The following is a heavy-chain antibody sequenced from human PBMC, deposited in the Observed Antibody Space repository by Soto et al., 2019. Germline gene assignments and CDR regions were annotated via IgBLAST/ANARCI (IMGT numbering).Heavy chain of an antibody. CDR3: AASTYYDFWSGYFFDY. CDR2: IVVGSGNT. D-gene: IGHD3-3*01. J-gene: IGHJ4*02. Sequence: GASVKVSCKASGFTFTSSAVQWVRQARGQRLEWIGWIVVGSGNTNYAQKFQERVTITRDMSTSTAYMELSSLRSGDTAVYYCAASTYYDFWSGYFFDYWGQGTLVTVSS. CDR1: GFTFTSSA. V-gene: IGHV1-58*01.